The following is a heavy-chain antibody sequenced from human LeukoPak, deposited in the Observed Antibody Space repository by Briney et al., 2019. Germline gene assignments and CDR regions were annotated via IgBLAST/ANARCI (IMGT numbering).Heavy chain of an antibody. CDR1: GASISSTSYY. CDR3: ARHLSASFAPSPFDY. V-gene: IGHV4-39*01. Sequence: PGGSLRLSCAVSGASISSTSYYWGWIRQPPGKGLEWIGKIYSSGSTYYNPSLKSRVTISVDTSKNQFSLKLSSVTAADTAVYYCARHLSASFAPSPFDYWGQGTLVTVSS. J-gene: IGHJ4*02. CDR2: IYSSGST.